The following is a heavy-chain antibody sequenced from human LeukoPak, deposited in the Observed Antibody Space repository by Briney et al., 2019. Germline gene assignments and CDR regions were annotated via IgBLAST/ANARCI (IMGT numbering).Heavy chain of an antibody. CDR3: AHSYDTGGNYYSRFDY. CDR1: GFSFTTSGVG. D-gene: IGHD3-22*01. V-gene: IGHV2-5*01. Sequence: SGPTLLKPTETLTLTCTFSGFSFTTSGVGVGWIRQPPGKALEWLSLIYWNDHKPYSPALRSRLTVTKDTSKNQVVLTMTNMDPVDTATYYCAHSYDTGGNYYSRFDYWGQGTLVTVSS. J-gene: IGHJ4*02. CDR2: IYWNDHK.